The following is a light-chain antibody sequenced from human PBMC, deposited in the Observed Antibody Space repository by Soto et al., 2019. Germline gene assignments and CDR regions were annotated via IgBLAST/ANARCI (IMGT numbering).Light chain of an antibody. CDR3: QQYHRSSRT. Sequence: DIQMTQSPSTLSGSVGDRVTITCRASQTISSWLAWYQQKPGKAPKLLIYKASTLKSGVPSRFSGSGSGTEFTLTISSLQPDDFATYYCQQYHRSSRTFGQGTKVDIK. CDR2: KAS. J-gene: IGKJ1*01. CDR1: QTISSW. V-gene: IGKV1-5*03.